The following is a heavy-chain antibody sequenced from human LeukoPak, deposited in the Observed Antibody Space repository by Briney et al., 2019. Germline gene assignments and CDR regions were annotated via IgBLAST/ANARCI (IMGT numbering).Heavy chain of an antibody. CDR2: IYNSGTT. J-gene: IGHJ4*02. V-gene: IGHV4-59*08. Sequence: SETLSLTCTVSGASISTSYWTWVRQPPGKTLEWIGYIYNSGTTNYNPSLKSRVTISVDTSKNQFSLNLISVTAADTAVYYCARLGGTTPGTDYCGQGTLVTVSS. D-gene: IGHD3-16*01. CDR3: ARLGGTTPGTDY. CDR1: GASISTSY.